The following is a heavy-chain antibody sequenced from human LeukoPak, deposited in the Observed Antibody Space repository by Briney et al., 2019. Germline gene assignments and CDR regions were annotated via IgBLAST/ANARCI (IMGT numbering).Heavy chain of an antibody. J-gene: IGHJ4*02. D-gene: IGHD2-21*02. CDR1: GGSISSSSYY. CDR3: ARDKRRVAYCGGDCYSDPDY. Sequence: SETLSLTCTVSGGSISSSSYYWGWIRQPPGKGLEWIGSIYYSGSTYYNPSLKSRVTISVDTSKNQFSLKLSSVTAADTAVYYCARDKRRVAYCGGDCYSDPDYWGQGTLVTVSS. CDR2: IYYSGST. V-gene: IGHV4-39*07.